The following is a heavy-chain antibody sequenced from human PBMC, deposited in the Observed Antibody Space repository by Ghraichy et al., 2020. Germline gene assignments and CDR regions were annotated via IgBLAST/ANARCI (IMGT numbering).Heavy chain of an antibody. CDR2: INNDGGST. V-gene: IGHV3-23*01. Sequence: GGSLRLSCAASGFTFSRYAMTWVRQAPGKGLEWVSGINNDGGSTYYADSGKGRFTISRDNSKNTVYLQMNSLRVEDTAVYYCAIEGWTETSPYYYSGMDVWCQGTTVIVSS. D-gene: IGHD3/OR15-3a*01. J-gene: IGHJ6*02. CDR3: AIEGWTETSPYYYSGMDV. CDR1: GFTFSRYA.